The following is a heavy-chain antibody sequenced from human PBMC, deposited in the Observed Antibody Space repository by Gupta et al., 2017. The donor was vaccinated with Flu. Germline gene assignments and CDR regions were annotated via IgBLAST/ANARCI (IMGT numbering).Heavy chain of an antibody. Sequence: QVRLVQSGAEVKKPGASVTVSCKTSGYTFIQYGITWVRQAPGQGLEWLGWISLYDGKTSYTKNLQGRLTFTTDTSTTTAYMELRSLRSDDTAGYYCARGAAQWLVSPELQGDRYDLWGQGTLITVSS. J-gene: IGHJ4*03. CDR3: ARGAAQWLVSPELQGDRYDL. V-gene: IGHV1-18*01. CDR1: GYTFIQYG. D-gene: IGHD6-19*01. CDR2: ISLYDGKT.